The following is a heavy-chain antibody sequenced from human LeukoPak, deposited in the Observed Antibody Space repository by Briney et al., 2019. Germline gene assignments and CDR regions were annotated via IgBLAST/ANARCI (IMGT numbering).Heavy chain of an antibody. CDR1: GGTFSSYA. CDR3: ARGRPTTSIAAAGVNWFDP. J-gene: IGHJ5*02. CDR2: IIPIFGTA. D-gene: IGHD6-13*01. V-gene: IGHV1-69*06. Sequence: ASVKVSCKASGGTFSSYAISWVRQAPGQGLEWMGGIIPIFGTANYAQKFQGRVTITADKSTSTAYMELSSLRSEDTAVYYCARGRPTTSIAAAGVNWFDPWGQGTLVTVSS.